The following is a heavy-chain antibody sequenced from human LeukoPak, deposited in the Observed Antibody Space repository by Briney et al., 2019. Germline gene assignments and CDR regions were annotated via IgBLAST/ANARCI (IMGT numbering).Heavy chain of an antibody. D-gene: IGHD3-22*01. J-gene: IGHJ4*02. V-gene: IGHV4-39*07. CDR2: IYYSGST. CDR3: ARDSSGYYLEDY. Sequence: PSETLSLTCAVSGGSISSSSYYWGWIRQPPGKGLEWIGSIYYSGSTYYNPSLKSRVTISVDTSKNQFSLKLSSVTAADTAVYYCARDSSGYYLEDYWGQGTLVTVSS. CDR1: GGSISSSSYY.